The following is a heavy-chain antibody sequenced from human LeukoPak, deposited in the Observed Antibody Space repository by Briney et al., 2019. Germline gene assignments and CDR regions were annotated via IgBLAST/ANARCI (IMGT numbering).Heavy chain of an antibody. CDR1: GYTLTELS. Sequence: ASVKVSCKVSGYTLTELSMHWVRQAPGQGLEWMGGFDPEDGETIYAQKFQGRVTMTEDTSTDTAYMELSSLRSEDTAVYYFASPNYYDSSGYFRGMDVWGQGTTVAVSS. J-gene: IGHJ6*02. CDR2: FDPEDGET. CDR3: ASPNYYDSSGYFRGMDV. D-gene: IGHD3-22*01. V-gene: IGHV1-24*01.